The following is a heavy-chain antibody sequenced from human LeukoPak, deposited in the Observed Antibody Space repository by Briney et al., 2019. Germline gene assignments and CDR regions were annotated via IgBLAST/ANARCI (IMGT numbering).Heavy chain of an antibody. J-gene: IGHJ5*02. Sequence: ASVKVSCKASGGTFSSYAISWVRQAPGQGLEWMGGIIPILGTANYAQKFQGRVTITADESTSTAYMELSSLRSEDTAVYYCARDYEAWFDPWGQGTLVTVSS. CDR2: IIPILGTA. D-gene: IGHD3-3*01. V-gene: IGHV1-69*13. CDR3: ARDYEAWFDP. CDR1: GGTFSSYA.